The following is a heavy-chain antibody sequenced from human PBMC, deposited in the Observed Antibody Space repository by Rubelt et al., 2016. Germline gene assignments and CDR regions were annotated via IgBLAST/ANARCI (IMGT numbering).Heavy chain of an antibody. CDR1: GFTFGDYA. CDR2: IRSKAYGGTS. D-gene: IGHD6-19*01. Sequence: EVQLVESGGGLVQPRGSLRLSCTASGFTFGDYAMSWFRQAPGKGLEWVGFIRSKAYGGTSEYAASVKGRFTLSRDDSKYIVYLQMNSLRTEDTAVYYCTRVLSAWYAADFDAFDIWGQGTMVTVSS. CDR3: TRVLSAWYAADFDAFDI. J-gene: IGHJ3*02. V-gene: IGHV3-49*03.